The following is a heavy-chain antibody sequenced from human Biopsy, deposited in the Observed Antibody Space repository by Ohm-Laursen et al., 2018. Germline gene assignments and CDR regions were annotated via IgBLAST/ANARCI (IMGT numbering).Heavy chain of an antibody. V-gene: IGHV3-33*01. Sequence: SLRLSCSSPGFTFCSYGMHWVCQAPGKGLEWVAVIWYDGSRQYYADSAKGRFTISRDNSKNTLYLQMNSLRAEDTAVYYCARDGAAGYGLDVWGQGTTVTVSS. CDR1: GFTFCSYG. CDR3: ARDGAAGYGLDV. J-gene: IGHJ6*02. D-gene: IGHD6-25*01. CDR2: IWYDGSRQ.